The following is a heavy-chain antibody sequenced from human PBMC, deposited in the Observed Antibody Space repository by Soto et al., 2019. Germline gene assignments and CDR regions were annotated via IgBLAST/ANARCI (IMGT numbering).Heavy chain of an antibody. CDR2: INAGNGNT. V-gene: IGHV1-3*01. D-gene: IGHD6-19*01. CDR1: GYTFTSYA. J-gene: IGHJ3*02. CDR3: AVLAVAAQRYAFDI. Sequence: GASVKVSCKGSGYTFTSYAMHWVRQAPGQRLEWMGWINAGNGNTKYSQKFQGRGTITRETSASTAYMELSSLRSEDTAVYYCAVLAVAAQRYAFDIWGQGTMVTVSS.